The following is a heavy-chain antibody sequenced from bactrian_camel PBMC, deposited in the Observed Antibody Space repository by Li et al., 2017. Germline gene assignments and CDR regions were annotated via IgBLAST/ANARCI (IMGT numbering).Heavy chain of an antibody. V-gene: IGHV3S9*01. D-gene: IGHD3*01. CDR2: TDKNGKT. CDR3: ATDSSLIARGGCRIGAEFLGT. Sequence: HVQLVESGGGLVQPGGSLRLSCAASGFTFGKSSMSWVRQTPGKGREGVASTDKNGKTDYADSVKGRFTISRDNAPNIWHLQMNTLTAEDTGIYYCATDSSLIARGGCRIGAEFLGTWGQGTQVTVS. J-gene: IGHJ4*01. CDR1: GFTFGKSS.